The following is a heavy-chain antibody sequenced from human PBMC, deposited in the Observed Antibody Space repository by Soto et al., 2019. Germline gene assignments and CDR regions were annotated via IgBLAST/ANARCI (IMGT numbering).Heavy chain of an antibody. J-gene: IGHJ6*02. CDR2: IYYSGST. Sequence: PSETLYLTCTVSGGSISRGGYYWSWIRPHPGKGLEWIGYIYYSGSTYYNPSLKSRVTISVDTSKNQFSLKLSSVTAADTAVYYCARDGITGTSPDYYYGMDVWGQGTTVTVSS. V-gene: IGHV4-31*03. CDR1: GGSISRGGYY. CDR3: ARDGITGTSPDYYYGMDV. D-gene: IGHD1-20*01.